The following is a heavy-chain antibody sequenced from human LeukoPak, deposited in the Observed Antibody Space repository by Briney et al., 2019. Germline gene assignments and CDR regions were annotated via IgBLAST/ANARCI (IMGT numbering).Heavy chain of an antibody. CDR2: ISSSGSTI. CDR3: ARDNRYDTHAFDI. D-gene: IGHD3-9*01. J-gene: IGHJ3*02. CDR1: GFTFSSYE. V-gene: IGHV3-48*03. Sequence: GGSLRLSCAASGFTFSSYEMNWVRQAPGKGLEWVSYISSSGSTIYYADSVKGRFTISRDNAKNSLYPQMNSLRAEDTAVYYCARDNRYDTHAFDIWGQGTMVTVSS.